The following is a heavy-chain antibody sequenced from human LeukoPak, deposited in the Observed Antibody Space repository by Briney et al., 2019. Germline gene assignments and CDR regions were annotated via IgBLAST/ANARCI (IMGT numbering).Heavy chain of an antibody. J-gene: IGHJ4*02. CDR1: GFTFSNYW. Sequence: GGSLRLSCAASGFTFSNYWRMWVRQAPGKGLEWVANIRQDGSEENYVDSVRGRFTISRDNAKISLYLQMDSLRAEDTAVYYCATDRKVGTWDPRFDYWGQGTLVTVSS. CDR2: IRQDGSEE. CDR3: ATDRKVGTWDPRFDY. V-gene: IGHV3-7*01. D-gene: IGHD4-23*01.